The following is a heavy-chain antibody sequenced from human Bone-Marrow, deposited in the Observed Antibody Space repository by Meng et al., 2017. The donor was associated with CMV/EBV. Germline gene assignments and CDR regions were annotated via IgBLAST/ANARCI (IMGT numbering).Heavy chain of an antibody. D-gene: IGHD6-19*01. V-gene: IGHV5-10-1*01. J-gene: IGHJ4*02. CDR2: IDPADSYT. CDR3: ARLRSSGWFLDY. CDR1: GYNLPTWW. Sequence: CKGYGYNLPTWWISWWPQMPRKGLEWMGRIDPADSYTNYNPSFQGHVTISADKSITTAYLQWSSLKASDTAMYYCARLRSSGWFLDYWGQGTLVTVSS.